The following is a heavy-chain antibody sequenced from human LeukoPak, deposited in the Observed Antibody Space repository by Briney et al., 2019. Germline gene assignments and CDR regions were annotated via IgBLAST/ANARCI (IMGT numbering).Heavy chain of an antibody. V-gene: IGHV1-24*01. CDR2: FDPEDGET. D-gene: IGHD1-26*01. CDR1: GYTLTELS. Sequence: ASMKVSCKVSGYTLTELSMHWVRQAPGKGLEWMGGFDPEDGETIYAQKFQGRVTMTEDTSTDTAYMELSSLRSEDTAVYYCATHTTTGLWFDPWGQGTLVTVSS. CDR3: ATHTTTGLWFDP. J-gene: IGHJ5*02.